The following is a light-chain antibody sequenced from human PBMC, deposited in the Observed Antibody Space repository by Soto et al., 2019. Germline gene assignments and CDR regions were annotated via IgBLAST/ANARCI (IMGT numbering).Light chain of an antibody. Sequence: IVLTQSPATLSLSPGERATLSCRASQSVGNNLAWHQQKPDQAPRLLIYGASGRATGTPDRFSGSGSGTDFSLTISRLEPEDFAVYYCQQYGNSPWTFGQGTKVDIK. V-gene: IGKV3-20*01. CDR3: QQYGNSPWT. CDR2: GAS. J-gene: IGKJ1*01. CDR1: QSVGNN.